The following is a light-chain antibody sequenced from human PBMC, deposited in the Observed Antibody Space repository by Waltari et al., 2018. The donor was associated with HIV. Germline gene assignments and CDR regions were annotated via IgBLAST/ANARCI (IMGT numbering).Light chain of an antibody. CDR2: EGS. J-gene: IGLJ1*01. CDR3: CSYTGSSTRRPYV. Sequence: QSALTQLASVSGSPGQPITISSPGTSSHVGSYTLSPCTKQHPGKAPKVMIYEGSKRPSGVSNRFSGSKSGNTASLTISGLQAEDEADYYCCSYTGSSTRRPYVFGTGTKVTVL. V-gene: IGLV2-23*01. CDR1: SSHVGSYTL.